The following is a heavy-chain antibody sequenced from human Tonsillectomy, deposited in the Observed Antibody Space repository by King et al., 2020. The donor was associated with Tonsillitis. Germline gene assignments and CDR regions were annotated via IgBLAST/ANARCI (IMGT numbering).Heavy chain of an antibody. CDR2: ISGSASTT. CDR1: GFTFSNYA. CDR3: AMARWGYSSSFNY. D-gene: IGHD6-13*01. V-gene: IGHV3-23*04. J-gene: IGHJ4*02. Sequence: VQLVESGGGLVQPGGSLRLSCAASGFTFSNYAMSWVRQAPGKGLAWVSAISGSASTTYYADSVKGRFTISRDNSKNTLYLRMNSLRAEDTAVYYCAMARWGYSSSFNYWGQGTLVTVSS.